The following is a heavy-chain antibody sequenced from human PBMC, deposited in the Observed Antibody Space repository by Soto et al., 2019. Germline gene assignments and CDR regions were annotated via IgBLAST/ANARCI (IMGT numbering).Heavy chain of an antibody. CDR2: ISSGGGST. Sequence: HPGGSLRLSCSASGFTFSTYAMSWVRQAPGKGLEWVSTISSGGGSTYYADSVKGRFTISRDTSKNTLYLQMNSLRAEDTAVYYCAKGRSGSLAGMAVWGQGTTV. CDR3: AKGRSGSLAGMAV. V-gene: IGHV3-23*01. J-gene: IGHJ6*02. D-gene: IGHD1-26*01. CDR1: GFTFSTYA.